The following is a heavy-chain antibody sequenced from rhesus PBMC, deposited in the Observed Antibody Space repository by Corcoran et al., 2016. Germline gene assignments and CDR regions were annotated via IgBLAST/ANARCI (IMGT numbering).Heavy chain of an antibody. D-gene: IGHD1-14*01. J-gene: IGHJ5-2*02. Sequence: QVQLQESGPGLVKPSETLSLTCAVSSYSISSGYYWGWTRQPPGKGLEWIAYIGGSHGNPYDNPSLKSRVTISKDTSTNQFSLKLSSVTAAETAVYYCARHRNDGGFDVWGRGVLVTVSS. CDR2: IGGSHGNP. CDR3: ARHRNDGGFDV. V-gene: IGHV4-99*01. CDR1: SYSISSGYY.